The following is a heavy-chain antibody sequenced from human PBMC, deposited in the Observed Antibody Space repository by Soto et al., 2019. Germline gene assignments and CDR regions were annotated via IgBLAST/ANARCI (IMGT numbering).Heavy chain of an antibody. CDR1: GYTFSSHG. Sequence: QVQLLQSGAEVKRPGASVKVSCKASGYTFSSHGIIWVLQPAGQGLEWMGWMNPLKGLSKTTYLPNSRGRVVMTRDTYLSTAYLELSGLRSDDTAVYFCASGATADYDFWANPRGYWLDLWGQGTLLTVSS. V-gene: IGHV1-8*01. CDR3: ASGATADYDFWANPRGYWLDL. D-gene: IGHD3-3*01. CDR2: MNPLKGLSKT. J-gene: IGHJ5*02.